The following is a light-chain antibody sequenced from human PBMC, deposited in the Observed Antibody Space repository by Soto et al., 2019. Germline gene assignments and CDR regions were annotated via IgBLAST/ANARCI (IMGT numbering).Light chain of an antibody. CDR3: QQRSNWPT. V-gene: IGKV3D-20*02. CDR1: QSISSTY. J-gene: IGKJ5*01. CDR2: DAS. Sequence: DIVMTQSPATLSVSPGGRATLSCRTSQSISSTYLVWYQQKPGQAPRLVIFDASNRASGTPERFTGSGSGTDFTLTISSLEPEDFAVYYCQQRSNWPTFGQGTRLEI.